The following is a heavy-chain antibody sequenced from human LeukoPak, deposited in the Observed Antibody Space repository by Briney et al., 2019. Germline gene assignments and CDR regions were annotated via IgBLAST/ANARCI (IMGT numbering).Heavy chain of an antibody. CDR1: GFTFSSYG. Sequence: PGRSLRLSCAASGFTFSSYGMRWVRQAPGKGLEWVAVISYDGSNKYYADSVKGRFTISRDNSKNTLYLQMNSLRAEDTAVYYCAKDNTMIVGFDPWGQGTLVTVSS. CDR3: AKDNTMIVGFDP. J-gene: IGHJ5*02. V-gene: IGHV3-30*18. D-gene: IGHD3-22*01. CDR2: ISYDGSNK.